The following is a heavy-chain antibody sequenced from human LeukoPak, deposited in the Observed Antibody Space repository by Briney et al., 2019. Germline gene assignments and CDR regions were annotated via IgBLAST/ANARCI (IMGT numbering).Heavy chain of an antibody. Sequence: GASVKVSCKASGYTFNGYYMHWVRQAPGQGLEWMGWINPNSGGTNYAQKFQGRVTMTRDTSISTAYMELSRLRSDDTAVYYCARGDFWSGYYYYFDYWGQGTLVTVSS. V-gene: IGHV1-2*02. CDR3: ARGDFWSGYYYYFDY. CDR2: INPNSGGT. D-gene: IGHD3-3*01. J-gene: IGHJ4*02. CDR1: GYTFNGYY.